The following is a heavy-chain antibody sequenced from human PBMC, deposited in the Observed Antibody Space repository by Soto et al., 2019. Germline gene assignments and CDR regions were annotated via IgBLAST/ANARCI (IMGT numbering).Heavy chain of an antibody. Sequence: PGESLKISCKGSGYSFTSYWIGWVRQMPGKGLEWMGIIYPGDSDTRYSPSFQGQVTISADKSISTAYLQWSSLKASDTAMYYCARPSSNIVATIGPPDAFDIWGQGTMVTVSS. V-gene: IGHV5-51*01. D-gene: IGHD5-12*01. CDR1: GYSFTSYW. J-gene: IGHJ3*02. CDR2: IYPGDSDT. CDR3: ARPSSNIVATIGPPDAFDI.